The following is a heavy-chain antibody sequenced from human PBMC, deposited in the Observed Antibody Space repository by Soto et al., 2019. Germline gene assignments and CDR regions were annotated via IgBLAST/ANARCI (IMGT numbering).Heavy chain of an antibody. D-gene: IGHD5-12*01. CDR1: GFTFSSYS. Sequence: EVQLVESGGGLVKPGGSLRLSCAASGFTFSSYSMNWVRQAPGKGLEWVSSISSSSSYIYYADSVKGRFTISRDNAKNSLYLQMNSLRAEDTAVYYCARDSGYDHYYYYYGMDVWGQGTTVTVSS. V-gene: IGHV3-21*01. J-gene: IGHJ6*02. CDR2: ISSSSSYI. CDR3: ARDSGYDHYYYYYGMDV.